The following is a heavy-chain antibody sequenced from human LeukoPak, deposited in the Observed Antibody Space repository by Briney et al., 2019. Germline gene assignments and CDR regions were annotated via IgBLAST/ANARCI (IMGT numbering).Heavy chain of an antibody. CDR1: GGSISSGGYS. Sequence: PSQTLSLTCAVSGGSISSGGYSWSWIRQPPGKGLEWIGYIYHSGSTYYNPSLKSRVTISVDRSKNQFSLKLSSVIAADTAVYYCARAAARPYYFDYWGQGTLVTVSS. J-gene: IGHJ4*02. CDR3: ARAAARPYYFDY. CDR2: IYHSGST. D-gene: IGHD6-6*01. V-gene: IGHV4-30-2*01.